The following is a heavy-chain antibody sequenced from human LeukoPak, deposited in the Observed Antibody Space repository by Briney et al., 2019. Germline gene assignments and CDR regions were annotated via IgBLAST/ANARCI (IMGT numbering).Heavy chain of an antibody. V-gene: IGHV3-53*01. CDR2: IHSGGST. CDR1: GFTVSSNY. J-gene: IGHJ4*02. D-gene: IGHD3-22*01. CDR3: AREKKTYYYDSSSYYFDY. Sequence: GRPLRLSCAASGFTVSSNYMSCVRHAPGKALEWVSVIHSGGSTYYADSVKGRFTISRDNSKNTLYLQMNSLRAEDTAVYYCAREKKTYYYDSSSYYFDYWGQGTLVTVSS.